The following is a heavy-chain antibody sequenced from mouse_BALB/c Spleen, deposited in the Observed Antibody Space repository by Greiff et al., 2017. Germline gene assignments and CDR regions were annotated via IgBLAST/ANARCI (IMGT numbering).Heavy chain of an antibody. D-gene: IGHD2-3*01. CDR2: IYPGDGDT. J-gene: IGHJ1*01. Sequence: QVQLQQSGPELVKPGASVKISCKASGYAFSSSWMNWVKQRPGQGLEWIGRIYPGDGDTNYNGKFKGKATLTADKSSSTAYMQLSSLTSVDSAVYFCARSYERYFDVWGAGTTVTVSS. CDR3: ARSYERYFDV. V-gene: IGHV1-82*01. CDR1: GYAFSSSW.